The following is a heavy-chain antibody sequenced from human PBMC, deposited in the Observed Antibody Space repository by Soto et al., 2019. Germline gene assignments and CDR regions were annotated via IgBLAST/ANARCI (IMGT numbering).Heavy chain of an antibody. CDR1: GYTFTSYG. Sequence: ASVKVSCKASGYTFTSYGISWVRQAPGQGFEWMGWISAYNGNTNYAQKLRGRVTMTTDTSTSTAYMELRSLRSDDTAVYYCARAGYCTNGVCYMVNWFDPWGQGTLVTVSS. J-gene: IGHJ5*02. D-gene: IGHD2-8*01. V-gene: IGHV1-18*04. CDR3: ARAGYCTNGVCYMVNWFDP. CDR2: ISAYNGNT.